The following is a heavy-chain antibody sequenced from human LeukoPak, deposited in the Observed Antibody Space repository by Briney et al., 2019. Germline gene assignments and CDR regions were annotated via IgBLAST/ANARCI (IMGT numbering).Heavy chain of an antibody. Sequence: SQTLSLPCAISGDSVYSNSAPWYWIRQSPSRGLEWLGRKYYRSKWSNDYAVSVKSRITINPDTSKNQFSLPLNSVTPEDTAVYYCARRTTSSMGSYSASYMDVCGSGTTVTVSS. CDR3: ARRTTSSMGSYSASYMDV. CDR2: KYYRSKWSN. V-gene: IGHV6-1*01. D-gene: IGHD2-15*01. CDR1: GDSVYSNSAP. J-gene: IGHJ6*03.